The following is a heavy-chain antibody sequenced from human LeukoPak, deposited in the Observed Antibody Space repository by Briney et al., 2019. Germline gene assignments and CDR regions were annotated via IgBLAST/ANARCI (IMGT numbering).Heavy chain of an antibody. CDR2: INPNSGGT. V-gene: IGHV1-2*02. J-gene: IGHJ4*02. CDR3: ARVSGDLAGFDY. D-gene: IGHD2-21*02. CDR1: GYTFTSYY. Sequence: GASVKVSCKASGYTFTSYYMHWVRQAPGQGLEWMGWINPNSGGTNYAQKFQGRVTMTRDTSISTAYMELSRLRSDDTAVYYCARVSGDLAGFDYWGQGTLVTVSS.